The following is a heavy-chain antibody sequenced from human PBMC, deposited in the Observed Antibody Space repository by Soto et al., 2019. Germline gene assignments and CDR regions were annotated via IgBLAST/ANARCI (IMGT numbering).Heavy chain of an antibody. Sequence: PGGSLRLSCTASGFTFVDYAMSWVRQAPGKGLGWVGFIRSKAYGGTTEYAASVKGRFTISRDDSKSIAYLQMNSLKTEDTAVYYCTRGGYDFWSGYYVYYYYYGMDVWGQGTTVTVSS. J-gene: IGHJ6*02. CDR1: GFTFVDYA. D-gene: IGHD3-3*01. V-gene: IGHV3-49*04. CDR2: IRSKAYGGTT. CDR3: TRGGYDFWSGYYVYYYYYGMDV.